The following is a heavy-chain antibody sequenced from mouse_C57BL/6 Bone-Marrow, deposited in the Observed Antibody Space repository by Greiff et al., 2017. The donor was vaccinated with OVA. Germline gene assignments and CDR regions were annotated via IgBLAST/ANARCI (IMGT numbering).Heavy chain of an antibody. Sequence: EVKLVESGGGLVKPGGSLKLSCAASGFTFSDYGMHWVRQAPEKGLEWVAYISSGSGTMYYADTVKGRFTLSRDNAKNTVYLQMSSLRSEDTAMYYCARRATVVAAWVDYWGQGTSVTVSA. J-gene: IGHJ4*01. V-gene: IGHV5-17*03. CDR2: ISSGSGTM. CDR1: GFTFSDYG. D-gene: IGHD1-1*01. CDR3: ARRATVVAAWVDY.